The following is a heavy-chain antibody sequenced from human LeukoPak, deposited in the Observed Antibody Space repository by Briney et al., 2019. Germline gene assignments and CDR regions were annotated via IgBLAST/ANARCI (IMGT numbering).Heavy chain of an antibody. Sequence: GGSLRLSCAASGFTFSSYSMNWVRQAPGKGLEWVSSISSSSSYIYYADSVKGRFTISRDNAKDSLYLQMNSLRAEDTAVYYCARAEGYCSSTSCAPNWGQGTLVTVSP. V-gene: IGHV3-21*01. CDR1: GFTFSSYS. CDR2: ISSSSSYI. J-gene: IGHJ4*02. CDR3: ARAEGYCSSTSCAPN. D-gene: IGHD2-2*01.